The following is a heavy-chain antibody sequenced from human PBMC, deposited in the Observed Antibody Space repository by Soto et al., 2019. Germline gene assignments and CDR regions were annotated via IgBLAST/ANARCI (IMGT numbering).Heavy chain of an antibody. J-gene: IGHJ5*02. CDR1: GFTFSSYG. CDR3: AKDLTMVRANNWFDP. V-gene: IGHV3-30*18. Sequence: PGGSLRLSCAASGFTFSSYGMHWVRQAPGKGLEWVAVISYDGSNKYYADSVKGRFTISRDNSKNTLYLQMNSLRAEDTAVYYCAKDLTMVRANNWFDPWGQGTLVTVSS. CDR2: ISYDGSNK. D-gene: IGHD3-10*01.